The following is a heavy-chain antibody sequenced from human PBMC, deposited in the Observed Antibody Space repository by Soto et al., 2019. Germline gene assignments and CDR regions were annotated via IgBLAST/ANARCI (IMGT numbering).Heavy chain of an antibody. V-gene: IGHV1-69*12. J-gene: IGHJ4*02. CDR3: AAGGDYYDSSGYYSHFDY. CDR2: IIPIFGTA. Sequence: QVQLVQSGAEVKKPGASVKVSCKASGGTFSSYAISWVRQAPGQGLEWMGGIIPIFGTANYAQKFQGRVTITAADSTSTAYIELRGPRSEHTAVSYCAAGGDYYDSSGYYSHFDYCGPRTLVTVSS. D-gene: IGHD3-22*01. CDR1: GGTFSSYA.